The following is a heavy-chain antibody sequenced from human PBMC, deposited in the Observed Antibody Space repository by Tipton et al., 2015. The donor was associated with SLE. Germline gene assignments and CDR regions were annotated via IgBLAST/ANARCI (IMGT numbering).Heavy chain of an antibody. CDR1: GGSFSGYY. D-gene: IGHD5-12*01. Sequence: TLSLTCAVYGGSFSGYYWSWIRQPPGKGLEWNGYINHSGSTNYNPSLKSRVTISVDTSKNQFSLKLSSVTAADTAVYYCARFEFGYGDYWGQGTLVTVSS. CDR2: INHSGST. V-gene: IGHV4-34*01. CDR3: ARFEFGYGDY. J-gene: IGHJ4*02.